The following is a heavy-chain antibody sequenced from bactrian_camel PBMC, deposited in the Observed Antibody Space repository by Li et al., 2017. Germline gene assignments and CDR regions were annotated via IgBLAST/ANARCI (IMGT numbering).Heavy chain of an antibody. V-gene: IGHV3S55*01. D-gene: IGHD5*01. CDR2: MSGDGST. J-gene: IGHJ4*01. CDR3: VRHGGSYEYTY. CDR1: GFSFEDSD. Sequence: VQLVESGGDSVHSGGSLRLSCKYSGFSFEDSDIGWSRQAPGNVCVLVAVMSGDGSTEYTESVKGRFHISQDDAKKTVYLQLNSLKTEDTAMYYCVRHGGSYEYTYWGQGTQVTVS.